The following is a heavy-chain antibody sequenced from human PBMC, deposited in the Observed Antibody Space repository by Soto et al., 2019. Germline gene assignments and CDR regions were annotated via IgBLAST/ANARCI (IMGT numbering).Heavy chain of an antibody. CDR2: ISARGGSS. CDR1: EFSFNSYA. J-gene: IGHJ4*02. CDR3: AKGSIECSASVDI. V-gene: IGHV3-23*01. D-gene: IGHD2-15*01. Sequence: EVHLLESGGGLVQPGGSLRLTCAASEFSFNSYAMVWVRQAPGKGLEWVSVISARGGSSYFADSVKGRFTISIDNSKNVLSLELNSLRAEDTAIYFCAKGSIECSASVDIWGQGTLVLVSS.